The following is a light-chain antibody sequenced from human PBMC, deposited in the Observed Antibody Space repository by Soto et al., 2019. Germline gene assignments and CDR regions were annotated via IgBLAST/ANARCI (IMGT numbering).Light chain of an antibody. CDR3: RQALQTLT. J-gene: IGKJ1*01. CDR2: LGS. V-gene: IGKV2-28*01. Sequence: DIVMTQSPLSLPVTPGEPASISCRSSQSLLHSNGYNYLDWYLQKPGQSPQLLIYLGSNRSSGVPDRFSGSGSGTDFTLKISRVEGEDVGVYYCRQALQTLTFGQGTKVEIK. CDR1: QSLLHSNGYNY.